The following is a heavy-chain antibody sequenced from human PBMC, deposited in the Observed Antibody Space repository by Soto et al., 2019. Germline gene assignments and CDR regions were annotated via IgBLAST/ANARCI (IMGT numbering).Heavy chain of an antibody. Sequence: GASVKVSCKASGYTFTGYYMHWVRQAPGQGLEWMGWINPNSGGTNYAQKFQGWVTMTRDTSISTAYMELSRLRSDDTAVYYCAREWVGATTYYYYGMDVWGQGTTVTVSS. CDR2: INPNSGGT. J-gene: IGHJ6*02. V-gene: IGHV1-2*04. CDR3: AREWVGATTYYYYGMDV. D-gene: IGHD1-26*01. CDR1: GYTFTGYY.